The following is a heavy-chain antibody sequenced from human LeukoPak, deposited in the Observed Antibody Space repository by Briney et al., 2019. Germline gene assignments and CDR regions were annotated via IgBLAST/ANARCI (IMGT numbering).Heavy chain of an antibody. D-gene: IGHD2-2*01. V-gene: IGHV1-18*04. CDR3: ARDREPIVVVPAAYYYGMDV. Sequence: GASVNVSFKASVYTFTNYGISWVRQAPGQGLEWMGWISAYNGNTNYPQKLHGRVTMPTDTSTSKAHRELRSLRSDDTAEYYCARDREPIVVVPAAYYYGMDVRGKATTVGVSS. CDR2: ISAYNGNT. J-gene: IGHJ6*04. CDR1: VYTFTNYG.